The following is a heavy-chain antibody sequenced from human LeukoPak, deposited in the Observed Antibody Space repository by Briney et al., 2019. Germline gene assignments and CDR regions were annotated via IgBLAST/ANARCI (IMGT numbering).Heavy chain of an antibody. D-gene: IGHD3-9*01. V-gene: IGHV4-59*01. Sequence: PSGTLSLTCTVSGGSISSYYWSWIRQPPGKGLEWIGYIYYSGSTNYNPSLKSRVTISVDTSKNQFSLKLSSVTAADTAVYYCARDRAGYYLDYWGQGTLVTVSS. CDR3: ARDRAGYYLDY. CDR1: GGSISSYY. CDR2: IYYSGST. J-gene: IGHJ4*02.